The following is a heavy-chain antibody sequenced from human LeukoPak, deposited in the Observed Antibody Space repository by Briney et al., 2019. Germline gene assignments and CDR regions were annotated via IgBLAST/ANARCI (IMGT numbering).Heavy chain of an antibody. J-gene: IGHJ4*02. CDR2: INHSGST. Sequence: SETLSLTCAVYGGSFSGYYWSWIRQPPGKGLEWIGEINHSGSTNYNPSLKSRVTISVDTSKNQFSLKLSSVTAADTAVYYCARRDWGVFGWLSFFDYWGPGTLVTVSS. CDR1: GGSFSGYY. CDR3: ARRDWGVFGWLSFFDY. D-gene: IGHD3-9*01. V-gene: IGHV4-34*01.